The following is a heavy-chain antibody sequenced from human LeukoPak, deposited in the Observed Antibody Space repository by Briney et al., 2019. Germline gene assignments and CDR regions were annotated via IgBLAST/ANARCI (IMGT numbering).Heavy chain of an antibody. Sequence: GGSLRLSCAASGFIFSKYWMTWVRQAPGKGLEWVANIKLDGSEKYYVDSVKGRFTISRDNAKNSVYLQMNSLRAEDTAVYYCARGGYYFDYWGQGTLVTVSS. CDR1: GFIFSKYW. CDR3: ARGGYYFDY. J-gene: IGHJ4*02. CDR2: IKLDGSEK. V-gene: IGHV3-7*01. D-gene: IGHD3-16*01.